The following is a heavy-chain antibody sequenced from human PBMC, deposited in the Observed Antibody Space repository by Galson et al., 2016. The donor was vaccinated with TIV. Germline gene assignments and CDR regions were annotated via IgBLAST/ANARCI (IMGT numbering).Heavy chain of an antibody. D-gene: IGHD5-18*01. CDR1: GGTFSSSV. V-gene: IGHV1-69*06. CDR3: AKDRNTAFDTYCHYYGMDV. CDR2: IVPLFGTT. Sequence: SVKVSCKAPGGTFSSSVFSWVRQAPGQGLEWMGGIVPLFGTTNFAQKFQGRVTITADKFKSTTYMELSSLTSDDTAVYYCAKDRNTAFDTYCHYYGMDVWGQGTTVTVSS. J-gene: IGHJ6*02.